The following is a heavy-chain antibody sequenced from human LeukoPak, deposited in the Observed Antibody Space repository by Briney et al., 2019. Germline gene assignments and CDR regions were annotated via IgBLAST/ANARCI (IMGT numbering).Heavy chain of an antibody. CDR2: IRGSGDNT. J-gene: IGHJ4*02. D-gene: IGHD5-12*01. Sequence: PGGSLRLSSAASGFTFSSYAMSWVRQAPGKGLEWVSAIRGSGDNTYYADSVKGRFTISRDNSKNTLYLQMNSLRAEDTAIYYCGKVRGYSYANEFHFEQWGQGTLVTVSS. V-gene: IGHV3-23*01. CDR3: GKVRGYSYANEFHFEQ. CDR1: GFTFSSYA.